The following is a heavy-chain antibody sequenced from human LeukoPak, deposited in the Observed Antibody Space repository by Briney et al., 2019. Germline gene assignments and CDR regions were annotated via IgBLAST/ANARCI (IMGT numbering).Heavy chain of an antibody. CDR3: ARVATGDAFDI. J-gene: IGHJ3*02. CDR2: ISSSGGAI. Sequence: PGGSLRLSCVASGFTFSTYEMNWVRQAPGKGLEWLSYISSSGGAIYYADSVKGRFTISRDNAKNSLYLQMNSLRAEDTAVYYCARVATGDAFDIWGQGTMVTVSS. CDR1: GFTFSTYE. V-gene: IGHV3-48*03. D-gene: IGHD5-12*01.